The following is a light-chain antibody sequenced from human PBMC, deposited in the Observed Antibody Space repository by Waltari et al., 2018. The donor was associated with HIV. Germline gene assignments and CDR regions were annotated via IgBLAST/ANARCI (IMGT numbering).Light chain of an antibody. CDR2: EVS. V-gene: IGLV2-8*01. CDR1: SSDIGIYNF. CDR3: FSYAGNNYLL. J-gene: IGLJ2*01. Sequence: QSALTQPPSASGSPGQSVTISCAGTSSDIGIYNFVSWYQPHPGKAPKLMISEVSRRPSGVPDRFSGSKSGNTASLTVSGLQAEDEAAYYCFSYAGNNYLLFGGGTKLTVL.